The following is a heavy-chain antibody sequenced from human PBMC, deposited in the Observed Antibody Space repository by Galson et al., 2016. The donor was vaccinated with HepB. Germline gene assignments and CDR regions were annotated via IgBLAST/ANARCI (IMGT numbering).Heavy chain of an antibody. CDR1: GFTFSSYG. V-gene: IGHV3-33*01. CDR3: ARGNPQGQYYYYMDV. CDR2: IWYDGSNK. Sequence: RLSCAASGFTFSSYGIHWVRQAPGKGLEWVAVIWYDGSNKYYADSVKGRFTISRDNSKNTLYLQMNSLRAEDTAVYYCARGNPQGQYYYYMDVWGRGTSVSVSS. J-gene: IGHJ6*03.